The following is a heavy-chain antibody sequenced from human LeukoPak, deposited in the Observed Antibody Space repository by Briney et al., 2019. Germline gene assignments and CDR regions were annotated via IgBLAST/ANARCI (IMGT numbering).Heavy chain of an antibody. D-gene: IGHD7-27*01. CDR2: MSPNSGDT. V-gene: IGHV1-8*01. CDR3: ARGPPNWGYDY. CDR1: GYTFTSYD. J-gene: IGHJ4*02. Sequence: ASVTVSCKASGYTFTSYDFNWVRQATGQRPEWMGWMSPNSGDTGYAQKFQDRVTMTWNTSISTAYMELSSLRSDDTAVYYCARGPPNWGYDYWGQGTLVTVSS.